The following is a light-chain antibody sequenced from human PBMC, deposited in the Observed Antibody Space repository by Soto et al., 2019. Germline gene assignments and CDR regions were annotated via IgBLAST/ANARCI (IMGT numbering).Light chain of an antibody. CDR3: SSYTSRSTRV. J-gene: IGLJ3*02. V-gene: IGLV2-14*01. Sequence: QSALTQPASVSGSPGQSITISCTGTSSDVGGFDYVSWYQQHPGKVPKLMVYDVSKRPSGVSNRFSGSKSGNTASLTISGLQAEDEADYYCSSYTSRSTRVFGGGTKLTVL. CDR1: SSDVGGFDY. CDR2: DVS.